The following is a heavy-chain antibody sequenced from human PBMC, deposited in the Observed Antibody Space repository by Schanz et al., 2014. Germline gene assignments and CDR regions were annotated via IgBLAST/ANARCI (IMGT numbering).Heavy chain of an antibody. J-gene: IGHJ4*02. CDR1: GFTVSTNY. CDR3: ARVRTIYGSGAMGY. D-gene: IGHD3-10*01. V-gene: IGHV3-66*03. CDR2: LYTGGST. Sequence: EVQLVESGGGLIHPGGSLRLSCAVSGFTVSTNYMTWVRQAPGKGLECVSVLYTGGSTFYAESVRGRFFISRDNSKNTLYLQMNSLRAEDTAVYYCARVRTIYGSGAMGYWGQGTLVTVSS.